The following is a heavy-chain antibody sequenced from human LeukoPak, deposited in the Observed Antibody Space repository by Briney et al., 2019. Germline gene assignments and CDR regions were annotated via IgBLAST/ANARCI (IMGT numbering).Heavy chain of an antibody. V-gene: IGHV4-59*08. CDR2: IYYNGST. CDR3: ARQSRGIAVAGLDY. Sequence: PSETLSLTCIVSGGSISSYYWTWIRQPPGKGLERIGYIYYNGSTNYNPSLKSRVTISVDISKNQFSLKLNSVTAADTAVYYCARQSRGIAVAGLDYWGQGILVTVSS. D-gene: IGHD6-19*01. CDR1: GGSISSYY. J-gene: IGHJ4*02.